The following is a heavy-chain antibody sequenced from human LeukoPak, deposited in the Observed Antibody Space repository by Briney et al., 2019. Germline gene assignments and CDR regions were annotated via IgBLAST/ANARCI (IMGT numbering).Heavy chain of an antibody. Sequence: GGSLRPSCAASGFTFSSYGMHWVRQAPGKGLEWVAVISYDGSNKYYADSVKGRFTISRDNSKNTLYLQMNSLRAEDTAVYYCAKEGDCSSTSCYGMDVWGQGTTVTVSS. J-gene: IGHJ6*02. CDR3: AKEGDCSSTSCYGMDV. CDR2: ISYDGSNK. CDR1: GFTFSSYG. D-gene: IGHD2-2*01. V-gene: IGHV3-30*18.